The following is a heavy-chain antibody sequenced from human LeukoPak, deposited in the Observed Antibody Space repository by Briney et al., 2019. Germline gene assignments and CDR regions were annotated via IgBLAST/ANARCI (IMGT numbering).Heavy chain of an antibody. CDR2: VYYSGST. V-gene: IGHV4-39*01. CDR1: NGSISNSRYY. J-gene: IGHJ3*01. D-gene: IGHD2-2*01. CDR3: ARNCSRKTCSGTSDL. Sequence: SETLSLTCTVSNGSISNSRYYWAWIRQPPGTGLEWIGSVYYSGSTHYHPSQKSRITITVDTSKNQFFLRLSSGTVADTAVYYCARNCSRKTCSGTSDLWGRGTTVTVSS.